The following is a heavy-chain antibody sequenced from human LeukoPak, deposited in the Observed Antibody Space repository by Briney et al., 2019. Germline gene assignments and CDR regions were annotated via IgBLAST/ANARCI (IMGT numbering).Heavy chain of an antibody. V-gene: IGHV3-21*01. CDR2: ISSSSSYI. CDR1: GFTFSSYS. D-gene: IGHD3-9*01. Sequence: PGGSLRLSCAASGFTFSSYSMNWVRQAPGKGLEWVSSISSSSSYIYYADSVKGRFTISRDNAKNSLYLQMNSLRAEDTAVYYCASDILTGYYKNDYWGQGTLVTVSS. CDR3: ASDILTGYYKNDY. J-gene: IGHJ4*02.